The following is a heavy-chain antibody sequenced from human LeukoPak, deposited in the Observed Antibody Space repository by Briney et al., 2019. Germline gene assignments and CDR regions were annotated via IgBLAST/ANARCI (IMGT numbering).Heavy chain of an antibody. D-gene: IGHD3-10*01. V-gene: IGHV3-23*01. Sequence: PGGSLRLSCAASGFTFSSYAMSWVRQAPGKGLEWVSAISGSGGSTYYADSVKGRFTISRDNSKNTLYLQMNSLRAEDTAVYYCAKAPFGYGSGSYLNLWGQGALVTVSS. CDR3: AKAPFGYGSGSYLNL. J-gene: IGHJ4*02. CDR1: GFTFSSYA. CDR2: ISGSGGST.